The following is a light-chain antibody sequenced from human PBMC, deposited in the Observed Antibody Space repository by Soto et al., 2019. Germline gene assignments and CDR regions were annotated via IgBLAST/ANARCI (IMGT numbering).Light chain of an antibody. J-gene: IGKJ5*01. V-gene: IGKV2-30*02. CDR3: VQASHWPIT. Sequence: VVTQSPLSLPVTLGRPASISCWSSHTLVHSDGNTYLSWLQQRPGQSPRRLIYEVSYRDSGVPDRFTGSASGTDFTLKISRGEAEDVVVYYCVQASHWPITFRQGTRLEIK. CDR2: EVS. CDR1: HTLVHSDGNTY.